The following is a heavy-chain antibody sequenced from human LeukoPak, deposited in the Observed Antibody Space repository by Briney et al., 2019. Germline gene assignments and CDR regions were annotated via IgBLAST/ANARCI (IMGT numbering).Heavy chain of an antibody. D-gene: IGHD6-13*01. J-gene: IGHJ4*02. Sequence: GESLKISCQGSGYTFANYWIAWVRQMPGKGLEWMGVIYPGDSDTKYSPSFQGQVTISADKSISTAYLQWSSLKASDTAMYYCARRIDSSSWYDYWGQGTLVTVSS. V-gene: IGHV5-51*01. CDR2: IYPGDSDT. CDR1: GYTFANYW. CDR3: ARRIDSSSWYDY.